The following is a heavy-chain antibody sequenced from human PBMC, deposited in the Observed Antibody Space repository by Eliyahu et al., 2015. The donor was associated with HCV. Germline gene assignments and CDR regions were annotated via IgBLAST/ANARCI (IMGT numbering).Heavy chain of an antibody. D-gene: IGHD4-17*01. CDR1: GFGLSGYF. J-gene: IGHJ3*02. CDR2: ISSSGSPI. CDR3: ARCGDYSALDM. Sequence: QVQLVXXGGGLVKPGXSXRLSCTASGFGLSGYFMSWIRQAPGKGLEWVSYISSSGSPIQYADSVKGRFTISRDNAKNLLYLQMNSLGAEDTAVYYCARCGDYSALDMWGQGTSVTVSS. V-gene: IGHV3-11*01.